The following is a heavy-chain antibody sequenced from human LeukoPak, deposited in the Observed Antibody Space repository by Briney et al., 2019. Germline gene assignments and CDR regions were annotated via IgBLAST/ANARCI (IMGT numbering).Heavy chain of an antibody. J-gene: IGHJ4*02. Sequence: GGSLRLSCAASGFTFSSYAMSWVRQAPGKGLEWVSAISGSGGSTYYADSVKGRFTISRDNSKNTLYLQMNSLRAEDTAVYYCARDRGGYGDYFSFDYWGQGTLVTVSS. D-gene: IGHD4-17*01. CDR1: GFTFSSYA. CDR3: ARDRGGYGDYFSFDY. CDR2: ISGSGGST. V-gene: IGHV3-23*01.